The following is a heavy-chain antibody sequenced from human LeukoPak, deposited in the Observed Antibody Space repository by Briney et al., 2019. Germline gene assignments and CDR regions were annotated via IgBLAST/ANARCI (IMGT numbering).Heavy chain of an antibody. D-gene: IGHD6-19*01. CDR3: AKDRYSSGWYDYFDY. CDR1: GFTLSSYE. Sequence: AGGSLRLSCTVSGFTLSSYEMSWIRQAPGKGLEWVSSIDYSGGSSYYADSVKGRFTISRDDSKNTLYLQLNSLRAEDTAVYYCAKDRYSSGWYDYFDYWGQGTLVTVSS. V-gene: IGHV3-23*01. CDR2: IDYSGGSS. J-gene: IGHJ4*02.